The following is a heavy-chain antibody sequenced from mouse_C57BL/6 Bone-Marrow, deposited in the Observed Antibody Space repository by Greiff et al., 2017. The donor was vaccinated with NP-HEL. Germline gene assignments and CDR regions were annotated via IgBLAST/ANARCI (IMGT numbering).Heavy chain of an antibody. J-gene: IGHJ2*01. D-gene: IGHD1-1*01. Sequence: VQLQQSGAELVRPGTSVKVSCKASGYAFTNYLIEWVKQRPGQGLEWIGVINPGSGGTNYNEKFKGKATLTADKSSSTAYMQLSSLTSEDSAVYFCARWDTTVVAGVDYWGQGTTLTVSS. CDR1: GYAFTNYL. V-gene: IGHV1-54*01. CDR2: INPGSGGT. CDR3: ARWDTTVVAGVDY.